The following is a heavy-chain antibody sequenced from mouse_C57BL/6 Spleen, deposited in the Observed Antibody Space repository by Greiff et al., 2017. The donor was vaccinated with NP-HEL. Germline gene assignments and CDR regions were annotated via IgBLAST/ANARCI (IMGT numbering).Heavy chain of an antibody. CDR3: AREDYYGSSLYWYFDV. Sequence: VQLQESGAELARPGASVKLSCKASGYTFTSYGISWVKQRTGQGLEWIGEIYPRSGNTYYNEKFKGKATLTADKSSSTAYMELRSLTSEDSEVYFCAREDYYGSSLYWYFDVWGTGTTVTVSS. CDR2: IYPRSGNT. V-gene: IGHV1-81*01. CDR1: GYTFTSYG. D-gene: IGHD1-1*01. J-gene: IGHJ1*03.